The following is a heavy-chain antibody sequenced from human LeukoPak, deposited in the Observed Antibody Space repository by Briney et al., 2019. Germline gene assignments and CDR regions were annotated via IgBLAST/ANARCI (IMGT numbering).Heavy chain of an antibody. CDR1: GGPISSSSYY. J-gene: IGHJ4*02. V-gene: IGHV4-39*01. CDR3: ARIVNYYGSGSYFDY. D-gene: IGHD3-10*01. CDR2: IYYSGST. Sequence: SETLSLTCTVSGGPISSSSYYWGWIRQPPGKGLEWIGSIYYSGSTYYNPSLKSRVTISVDTSKNQFSLKLSSVTAADTAVYYCARIVNYYGSGSYFDYWGQGTLVTVSS.